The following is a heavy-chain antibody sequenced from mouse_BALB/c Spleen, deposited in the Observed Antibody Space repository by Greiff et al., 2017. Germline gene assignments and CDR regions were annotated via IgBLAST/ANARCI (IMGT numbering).Heavy chain of an antibody. Sequence: EVKLQESGPELVKPGASVKISCKASGYSFTGYYMHWVKQSHVKSLEWIGRINPYNGATSYNQNFKDKASLTVDKSSSTAYMELHSLTSEDSAVYYCERWEEIGTALAYWGQGTLVTVSA. D-gene: IGHD4-1*01. CDR2: INPYNGAT. CDR3: ERWEEIGTALAY. J-gene: IGHJ3*01. CDR1: GYSFTGYY. V-gene: IGHV1-31*01.